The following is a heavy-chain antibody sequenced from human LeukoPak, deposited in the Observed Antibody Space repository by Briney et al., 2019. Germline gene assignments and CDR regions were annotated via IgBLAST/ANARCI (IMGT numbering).Heavy chain of an antibody. CDR3: AKRDDYIWGSYRYTEGFYFDS. D-gene: IGHD3-16*02. Sequence: GGSLRLSCAASGFTFSSYAMSWVRQAPGKGLEWVSAISGSGGSTYYADSVKGRFTISRDNSKNTLYLQMNSLRAEDTAVYYCAKRDDYIWGSYRYTEGFYFDSWGQGTLVTVSS. CDR1: GFTFSSYA. CDR2: ISGSGGST. V-gene: IGHV3-23*01. J-gene: IGHJ4*02.